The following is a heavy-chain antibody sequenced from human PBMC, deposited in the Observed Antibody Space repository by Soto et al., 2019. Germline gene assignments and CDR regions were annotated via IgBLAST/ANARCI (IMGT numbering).Heavy chain of an antibody. CDR3: ARGDRGGFDL. V-gene: IGHV3-74*01. Sequence: EVQLVESGGGLVQPGESLRLSCAASGFTFDYYWMHWVRQAPGKGLVWVSRVHSDGTTTTYADSVKGRFTISRDNARNTVSRQMSSLRAEDTAIYCCARGDRGGFDLWGHGTGVTVSS. D-gene: IGHD3-10*01. CDR1: GFTFDYYW. CDR2: VHSDGTTT. J-gene: IGHJ3*01.